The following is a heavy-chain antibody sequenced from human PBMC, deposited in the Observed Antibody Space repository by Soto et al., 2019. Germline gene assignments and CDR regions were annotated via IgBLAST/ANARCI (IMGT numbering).Heavy chain of an antibody. CDR1: GGSISSGGYY. D-gene: IGHD2-15*01. CDR2: IYYSGST. CDR3: ARTVVVVDATGTYNWFDP. Sequence: SETLSLTCTVSGGSISSGGYYWSWIRQHPGKGLEWIGYIYYSGSTYYNPSLKSRVTISVDTSRNQFSLKLSSVTAADTAVYYCARTVVVVDATGTYNWFDPWGQGTLVTVSS. V-gene: IGHV4-31*03. J-gene: IGHJ5*02.